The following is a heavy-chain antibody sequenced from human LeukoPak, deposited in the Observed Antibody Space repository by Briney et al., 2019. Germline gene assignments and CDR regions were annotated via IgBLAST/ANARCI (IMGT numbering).Heavy chain of an antibody. Sequence: GGSLRLSCVASGFTFSRFEMNWVRQAPGKGLEWISHISTGTYIAYTDSVKGRFTISRDNAKNSMYLQMNSLRAEDTAIYYCTREQDREATATVVGDFWGQGTLVTVSS. CDR3: TREQDREATATVVGDF. V-gene: IGHV3-48*03. CDR1: GFTFSRFE. D-gene: IGHD4-23*01. J-gene: IGHJ4*02. CDR2: ISTGTYI.